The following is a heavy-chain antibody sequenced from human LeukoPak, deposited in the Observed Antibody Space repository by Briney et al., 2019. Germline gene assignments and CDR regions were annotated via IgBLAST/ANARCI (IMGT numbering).Heavy chain of an antibody. J-gene: IGHJ6*02. D-gene: IGHD6-19*01. CDR2: INPNSGGT. Sequence: ASVKVSCKASGYTFTGYYMHWVRQAPGQGLEGMGWINPNSGGTNYAQKFQGRVTMTRDTSISTAYMELSRLRSDDTAVYYCARVGAVAGTKTPPDYYYGMDVWGQGTTVTVSS. CDR1: GYTFTGYY. CDR3: ARVGAVAGTKTPPDYYYGMDV. V-gene: IGHV1-2*02.